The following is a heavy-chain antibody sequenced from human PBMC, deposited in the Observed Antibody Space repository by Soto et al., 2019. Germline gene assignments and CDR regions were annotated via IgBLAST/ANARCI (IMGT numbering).Heavy chain of an antibody. J-gene: IGHJ4*02. D-gene: IGHD3-10*01. Sequence: QVQLQESGPGLVKPSETLSLTCTVSGGSISSYYWSWFRQPPGKGLEWIAYVYYTGSANYNPSLKRRVTISVDTSKNQFSLKLSSVTAADSAVYFCARHSNNYRQSRDYWGQGSLVTVSS. CDR3: ARHSNNYRQSRDY. CDR2: VYYTGSA. V-gene: IGHV4-59*08. CDR1: GGSISSYY.